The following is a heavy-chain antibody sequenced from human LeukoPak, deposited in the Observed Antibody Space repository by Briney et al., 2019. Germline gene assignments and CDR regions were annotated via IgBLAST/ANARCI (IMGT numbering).Heavy chain of an antibody. CDR3: ARDHSELRYFDWLDRLGYYYYYYMDV. Sequence: SETLSLTCTVSGGSISSYYWSWIRQPPGKGLEWIGYIYYSGSTNYNPSLKSRVTISVDTSKNQFSLKLSSVTAADTAVYYCARDHSELRYFDWLDRLGYYYYYYMDVWGKGTTVTISS. D-gene: IGHD3-9*01. V-gene: IGHV4-59*01. CDR1: GGSISSYY. J-gene: IGHJ6*03. CDR2: IYYSGST.